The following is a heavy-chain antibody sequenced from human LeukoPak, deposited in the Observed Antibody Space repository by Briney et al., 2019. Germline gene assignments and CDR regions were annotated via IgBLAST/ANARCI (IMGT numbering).Heavy chain of an antibody. J-gene: IGHJ4*02. CDR3: AKGKFGDPLNY. V-gene: IGHV3-53*01. CDR2: AYTDGNI. D-gene: IGHD3-10*01. CDR1: GFTVSDNY. Sequence: PGGSLRLSCTASGFTVSDNYMNWVRQAPGKGLEWVSVAYTDGNIYYADSVKGRFTISKDTSKNTVDLLMNNVRAEDTALYYCAKGKFGDPLNYWGQGTLVTVSS.